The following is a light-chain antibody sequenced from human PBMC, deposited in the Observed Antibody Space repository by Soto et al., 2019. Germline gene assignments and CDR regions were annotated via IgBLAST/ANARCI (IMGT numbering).Light chain of an antibody. J-gene: IGKJ4*02. CDR2: GPS. V-gene: IGKV3-20*01. Sequence: EIVLTQSPATLSLSPGERATLSCRASQSLSSSYLAGYQQKPGQAPRLLIYGPSTRATGIPDRCSGSGSGTNFTLTISRLEPEDFAVYYCQQYGSSPLTFGGGTKVDI. CDR1: QSLSSSY. CDR3: QQYGSSPLT.